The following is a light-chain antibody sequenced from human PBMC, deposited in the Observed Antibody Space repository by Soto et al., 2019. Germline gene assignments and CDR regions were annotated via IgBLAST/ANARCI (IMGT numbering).Light chain of an antibody. J-gene: IGKJ4*01. CDR1: QDISNY. V-gene: IGKV1-33*01. CDR2: DAS. Sequence: DIQMTQSPSSLSASVGDRVTITCQASQDISNYLSWCQQKPGKAPKLLIFDASNLETGVPSRFSASGSGTDFTFTISSLQPEDIATYYCQQYDSLPLTFGGGTKVDIK. CDR3: QQYDSLPLT.